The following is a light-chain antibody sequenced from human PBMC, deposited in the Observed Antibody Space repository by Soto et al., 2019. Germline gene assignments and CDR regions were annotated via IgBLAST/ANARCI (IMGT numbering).Light chain of an antibody. J-gene: IGLJ2*01. CDR3: SSYIFSSTLVV. Sequence: QSALTQPASVSGSPGQSLTISCTGTTSDIGGYNYVSWYQHHPGKAPRLVIYEVSNRPSGVSNRFSGSKSGNTASLSISGLQVEDGADYSCSSYIFSSTLVVFGGGTKL. V-gene: IGLV2-14*01. CDR2: EVS. CDR1: TSDIGGYNY.